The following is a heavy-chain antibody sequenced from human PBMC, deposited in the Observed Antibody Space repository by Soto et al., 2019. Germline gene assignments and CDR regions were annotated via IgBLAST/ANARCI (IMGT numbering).Heavy chain of an antibody. CDR1: GGSISSSNW. D-gene: IGHD6-6*01. J-gene: IGHJ5*02. CDR3: ASGIAARPGWFDP. CDR2: IYHSGST. Sequence: QVQLQESGPGLVKPSGTLSLTCAVSGGSISSSNWWSWVRQPPGKGLEWIGEIYHSGSTNYNPSPTSRVTLSVDTCQSPCSLKRSAVTAADTAVYYCASGIAARPGWFDPWGQGTLVTVSS. V-gene: IGHV4-4*02.